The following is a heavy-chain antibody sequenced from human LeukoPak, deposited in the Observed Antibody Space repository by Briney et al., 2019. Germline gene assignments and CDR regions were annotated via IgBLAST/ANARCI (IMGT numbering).Heavy chain of an antibody. J-gene: IGHJ4*02. D-gene: IGHD6-19*01. Sequence: GGSLRLSCAASGFTFSSYWMSWVRQAPGKGLEWVANIKQDGSEKYYVDSVKGRFTISRDNAKNSLYLQMNSLRAEDTAVYYCARSPVAGTHHFDYWGQGTLVTVSS. CDR2: IKQDGSEK. V-gene: IGHV3-7*01. CDR3: ARSPVAGTHHFDY. CDR1: GFTFSSYW.